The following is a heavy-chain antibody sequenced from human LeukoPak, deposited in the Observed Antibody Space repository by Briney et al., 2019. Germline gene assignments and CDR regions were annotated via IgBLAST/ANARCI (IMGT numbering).Heavy chain of an antibody. D-gene: IGHD3-22*01. CDR1: GGSISSGGYY. CDR2: IYYSGST. J-gene: IGHJ5*02. V-gene: IGHV4-31*03. CDR3: ARRMYYYDSRGYYYLEWVFDP. Sequence: SETLSLTCTVSGGSISSGGYYWSWIRQHPGKGLEWIGYIYYSGSTYYNPSLKSRVTISVDTSKNQFSLKLSSVTAADTAVYYCARRMYYYDSRGYYYLEWVFDPWGQGTLVTVSS.